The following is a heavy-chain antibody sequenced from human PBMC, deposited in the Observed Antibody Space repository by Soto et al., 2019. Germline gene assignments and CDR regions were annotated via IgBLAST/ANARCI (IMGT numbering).Heavy chain of an antibody. CDR2: INAGNGNT. CDR3: ARRAKHKVLRSFDWLSQSPDKWFDP. V-gene: IGHV1-3*01. Sequence: ASVKVSCKASGYTFTSYAMHWVRQAPGQRLEWMGWINAGNGNTKYSQKFQGRVTITRDTSASTAYMELSSLRSEDTAVYYCARRAKHKVLRSFDWLSQSPDKWFDPWGQGTLVTVS. J-gene: IGHJ5*02. D-gene: IGHD3-9*01. CDR1: GYTFTSYA.